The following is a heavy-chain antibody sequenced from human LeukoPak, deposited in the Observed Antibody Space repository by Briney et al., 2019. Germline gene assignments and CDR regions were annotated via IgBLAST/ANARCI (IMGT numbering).Heavy chain of an antibody. V-gene: IGHV3-21*01. CDR3: ARDREWELRPHAFDI. J-gene: IGHJ3*02. Sequence: GVSLRLSCAASGFTFSSYSMNWVRQAPGKGLEWVSSISSSSSYIYYADSVKGRFTISRDNAKNSLYLQMNSLRAEDTAVYYCARDREWELRPHAFDIWGQGTMVTVSS. CDR1: GFTFSSYS. D-gene: IGHD1-26*01. CDR2: ISSSSSYI.